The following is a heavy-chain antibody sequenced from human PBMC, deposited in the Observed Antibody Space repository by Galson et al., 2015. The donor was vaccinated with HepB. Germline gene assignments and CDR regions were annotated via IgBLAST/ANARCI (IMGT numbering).Heavy chain of an antibody. V-gene: IGHV3-23*01. Sequence: SLRLSCAASGFTFSSYAMSWVRQAPGKGLEWVSTITYSGGDTYYADSVKGRFTISRDNSKNTLYLQMNSLTPEDAGIYYCAKGYGSGWYRFFDSWGQGNLVIVSS. CDR3: AKGYGSGWYRFFDS. D-gene: IGHD6-19*01. CDR1: GFTFSSYA. J-gene: IGHJ4*02. CDR2: ITYSGGDT.